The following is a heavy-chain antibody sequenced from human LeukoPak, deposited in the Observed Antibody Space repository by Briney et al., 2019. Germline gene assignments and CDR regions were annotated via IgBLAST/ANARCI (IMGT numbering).Heavy chain of an antibody. CDR1: GYSFTNYW. J-gene: IGHJ5*02. D-gene: IGHD6-19*01. Sequence: GESLKISCKASGYSFTNYWIVWARQRPGKGLEYMGFIYPGGSDLRYSPSFQGQVTISVDKPITTAYLQWSSLKASDTAMYYCARHVVNLAVPGAPSWIDPWGQGTQVTVSS. V-gene: IGHV5-51*01. CDR2: IYPGGSDL. CDR3: ARHVVNLAVPGAPSWIDP.